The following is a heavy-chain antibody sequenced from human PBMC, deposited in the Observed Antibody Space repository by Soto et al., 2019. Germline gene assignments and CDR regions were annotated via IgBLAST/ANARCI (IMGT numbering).Heavy chain of an antibody. CDR3: ARRYCSSTSCYAWFDY. J-gene: IGHJ4*02. Sequence: QVQLQESGPGLVKPSETLSLTCTVSGGSISSYYWSWIRQPPGKGLEWIGYIYYSGSTNHNPSLKSRVTLSADTSKNQFSLKLSSVTAADTAVYYCARRYCSSTSCYAWFDYWGQGTLVTVSS. CDR1: GGSISSYY. CDR2: IYYSGST. D-gene: IGHD2-2*01. V-gene: IGHV4-59*08.